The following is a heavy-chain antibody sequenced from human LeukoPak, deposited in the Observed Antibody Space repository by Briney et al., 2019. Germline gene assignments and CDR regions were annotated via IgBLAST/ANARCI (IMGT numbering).Heavy chain of an antibody. V-gene: IGHV3-15*01. J-gene: IGHJ6*04. CDR3: IAHFPYFYGFDV. D-gene: IGHD3-3*02. CDR1: GFTIGTAW. Sequence: GVSLRLSCVSSGFTIGTAWMSWVRQAPGKGLEWLGHIKSEGEGATTDYAAPAKGRFAITRDDSKNMIYLQMSSLKIDDAAIYYCIAHFPYFYGFDVWGKGTTVTVSS. CDR2: IKSEGEGATT.